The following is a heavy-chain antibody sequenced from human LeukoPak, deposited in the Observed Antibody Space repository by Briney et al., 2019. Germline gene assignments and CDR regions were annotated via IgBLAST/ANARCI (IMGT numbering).Heavy chain of an antibody. CDR1: RFWFSNYG. D-gene: IGHD3/OR15-3a*01. J-gene: IGHJ4*02. Sequence: PGGSLRLSCAASRFWFSNYGMNWVRQAPGKGLEWVSVITSNGAETYYADSVKGRFTVFRDNSKNTLYLQMNSLRADDTAVYYCAKRDWPYFFDYWGQGTPVTVSS. V-gene: IGHV3-23*01. CDR3: AKRDWPYFFDY. CDR2: ITSNGAET.